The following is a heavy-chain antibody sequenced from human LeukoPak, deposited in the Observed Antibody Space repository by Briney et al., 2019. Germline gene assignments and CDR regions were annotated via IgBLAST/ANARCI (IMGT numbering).Heavy chain of an antibody. Sequence: PGGSLRLSCAASGFTFSSYGMHWVRQAPGKGLEWGAVISYDGSYKYYADSVKGRFTISRDNSKNTLYLQMNSLRADDTAVYYCAREDDSWGPNNLDLWGQGTMVTVSS. D-gene: IGHD7-27*01. V-gene: IGHV3-30*03. CDR1: GFTFSSYG. J-gene: IGHJ3*01. CDR3: AREDDSWGPNNLDL. CDR2: ISYDGSYK.